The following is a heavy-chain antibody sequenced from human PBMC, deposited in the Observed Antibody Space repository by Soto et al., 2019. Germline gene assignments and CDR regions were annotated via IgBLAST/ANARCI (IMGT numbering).Heavy chain of an antibody. CDR3: AHRLTATAFDI. D-gene: IGHD2-21*02. J-gene: IGHJ3*02. Sequence: SGPTLVNPTQTLTLTCTFSGFSLSTSGVAVGWIRQPPGKALEWLALIYWDDDKRYSPSMKGRLTITRDTSKNQVVLIMTNMDPEDTATYYCAHRLTATAFDIWGQGTMVTVSS. CDR2: IYWDDDK. CDR1: GFSLSTSGVA. V-gene: IGHV2-5*02.